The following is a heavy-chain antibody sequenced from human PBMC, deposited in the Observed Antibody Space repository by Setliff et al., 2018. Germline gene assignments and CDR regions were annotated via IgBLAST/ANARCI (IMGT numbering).Heavy chain of an antibody. J-gene: IGHJ4*02. CDR1: GYSISSGYY. CDR2: IYHSGST. V-gene: IGHV4-38-2*01. D-gene: IGHD3-10*01. Sequence: PSETLSLTCAVSGYSISSGYYWGWIRQPPGKGLEWIGSIYHSGSTYYNPSLKGRVTISVDTSKNQFSLKLSSVTAADTAVYYCARLRYYGSGSYLDYWGQGTLVTVSS. CDR3: ARLRYYGSGSYLDY.